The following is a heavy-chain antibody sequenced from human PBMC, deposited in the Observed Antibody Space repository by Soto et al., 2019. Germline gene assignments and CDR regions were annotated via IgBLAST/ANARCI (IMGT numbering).Heavy chain of an antibody. Sequence: QVQLVESGGGVVQPGRSLRLSCAASGFTFSSFGMRWVRQAPGKGLEWVALISYDGNTKYSADSVKGRFTISRDNSKNTVYLQMNSLRPEDTAVYYCAKRMAAVQHFDYWGQRTLVTVSS. CDR1: GFTFSSFG. CDR3: AKRMAAVQHFDY. D-gene: IGHD6-13*01. CDR2: ISYDGNTK. J-gene: IGHJ4*02. V-gene: IGHV3-30*18.